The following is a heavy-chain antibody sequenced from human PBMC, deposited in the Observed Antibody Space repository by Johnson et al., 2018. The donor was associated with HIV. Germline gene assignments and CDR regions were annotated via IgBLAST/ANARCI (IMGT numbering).Heavy chain of an antibody. CDR1: GFTFSDYY. CDR2: ISSSGSTR. D-gene: IGHD6-25*01. Sequence: QVQLVESGGGLVKPGGSLRLSCAASGFTFSDYYMSWIRQAPGKGLEWISYISSSGSTRYYADSVKGRFTISRDNAKNSLYLQMNSLRAEDTALYYCARGRKDIGAADGLDNDAFDMWGQGTLVTVS. V-gene: IGHV3-11*04. CDR3: ARGRKDIGAADGLDNDAFDM. J-gene: IGHJ3*02.